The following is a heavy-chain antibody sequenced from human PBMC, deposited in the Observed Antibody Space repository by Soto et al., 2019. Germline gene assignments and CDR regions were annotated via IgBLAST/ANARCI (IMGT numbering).Heavy chain of an antibody. CDR2: TYYRSKWYN. V-gene: IGHV6-1*01. CDR1: GDSVSINSAA. J-gene: IGHJ6*02. CDR3: AREYYGMDV. Sequence: SQTLSLTCAISGDSVSINSAAWHLSRQSPSRGLEWLGRTYYRSKWYNDYAISVKSRITINSDTSENQFSLQLNSVTPEDTAVYYCAREYYGMDVWGQGTTVTVSS.